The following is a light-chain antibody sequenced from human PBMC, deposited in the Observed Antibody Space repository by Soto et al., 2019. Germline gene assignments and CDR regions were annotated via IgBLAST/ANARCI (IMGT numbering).Light chain of an antibody. V-gene: IGKV2-28*01. CDR1: QSLLHSNGYNY. J-gene: IGKJ1*01. CDR2: LAS. Sequence: EIVMTQSPLSLSVTPGEPASISCRASQSLLHSNGYNYLDWYVQKPGQSPQLLINLASNRSSGVRDSFSGSGTGTDFTLNIRRLGGEDVGIDYCMHALQTAWTFGQGTKVEVK. CDR3: MHALQTAWT.